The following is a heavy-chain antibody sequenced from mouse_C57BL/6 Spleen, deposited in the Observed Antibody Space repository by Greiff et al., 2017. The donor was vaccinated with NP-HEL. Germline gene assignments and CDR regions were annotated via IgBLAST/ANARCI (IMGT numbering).Heavy chain of an antibody. CDR1: GYAFSSYW. CDR3: AREVQLRLHYFDY. D-gene: IGHD3-2*02. CDR2: IYPGDGDT. V-gene: IGHV1-80*01. J-gene: IGHJ2*01. Sequence: VQLQQSGAELVKPGASVKISCKASGYAFSSYWMNWVKQRPGKGLAWIGQIYPGDGDTNYNGKFKGKATLTADKSSSTAYMQLSSLTSEDSAVYFCAREVQLRLHYFDYWGKGTTLTVSS.